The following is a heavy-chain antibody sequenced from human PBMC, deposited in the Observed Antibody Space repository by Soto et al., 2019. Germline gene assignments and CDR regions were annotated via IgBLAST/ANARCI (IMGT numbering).Heavy chain of an antibody. CDR1: GFTFSSYA. CDR2: ISGSGGST. J-gene: IGHJ4*02. V-gene: IGHV3-23*01. Sequence: EVQLLESGGGLVQPGGSLRLSCAASGFTFSSYAMSWVRQAPGKGLEWVSAISGSGGSTYYADSVKGRFTISRDNSKNTLYLQMNSLSAEDTAVYYCAKSYGDYMSLNYFDYWGQGTLVTVSS. D-gene: IGHD4-17*01. CDR3: AKSYGDYMSLNYFDY.